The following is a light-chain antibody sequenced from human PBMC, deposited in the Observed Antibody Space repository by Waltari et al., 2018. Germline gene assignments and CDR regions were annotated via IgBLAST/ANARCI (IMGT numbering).Light chain of an antibody. V-gene: IGKV1-39*01. CDR3: QQRYSALTWT. J-gene: IGKJ1*01. CDR1: QNISKF. CDR2: AAS. Sequence: DIQMTQSPSSLPASVGARVTITCRASQNISKFLNWYQQKPGKAPNLLIYAASNLQSGVPSRFSGSGSGTDFALNISSLQPEEFATYYCQQRYSALTWTFGQGTKVQI.